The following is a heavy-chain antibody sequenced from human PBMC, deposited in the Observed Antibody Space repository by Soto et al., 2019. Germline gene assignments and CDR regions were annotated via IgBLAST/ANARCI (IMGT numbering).Heavy chain of an antibody. CDR3: ARSAADVLRYFVLDI. CDR1: GYTFTSYG. V-gene: IGHV1-18*01. Sequence: QVPLVQSGAEVKKPGASVKVSCKASGYTFTSYGISWVRQAPGQGLEWMGWISAYNGNTNYAQKLQGRVTMTTDTSTSTAYMELRSLRSDDTAVYYCARSAADVLRYFVLDIWGQGTMVTVSS. J-gene: IGHJ3*02. CDR2: ISAYNGNT. D-gene: IGHD3-9*01.